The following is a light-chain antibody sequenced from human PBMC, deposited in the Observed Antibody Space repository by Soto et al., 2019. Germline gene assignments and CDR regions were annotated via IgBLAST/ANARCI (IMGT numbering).Light chain of an antibody. CDR1: QTVSNK. V-gene: IGKV3-11*01. J-gene: IGKJ5*01. CDR3: QQRSNWPQR. Sequence: TPCSSPGERTPLSRRASQTVSNKLAWYQHKPGQAPRLLIYDTSNRATGIPARFSGSGSGTDFTLTISSLEPEDFAVYYCQQRSNWPQRFGQGTRLEIK. CDR2: DTS.